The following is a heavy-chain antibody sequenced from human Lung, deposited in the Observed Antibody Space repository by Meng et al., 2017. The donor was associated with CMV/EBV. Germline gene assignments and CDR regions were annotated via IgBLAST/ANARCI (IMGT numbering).Heavy chain of an antibody. CDR1: GYMFNIYW. Sequence: GGSLRLXCKVSGYMFNIYWIGWVRQKPGKGLEWMGIIYPGDSDVRYSPSFQGQVTISADESTNTAYLQWSGLRASDTAMYYCARQDWTYGHRAYYFDYLGQGXLVTVSS. J-gene: IGHJ4*02. CDR2: IYPGDSDV. D-gene: IGHD3/OR15-3a*01. V-gene: IGHV5-51*01. CDR3: ARQDWTYGHRAYYFDY.